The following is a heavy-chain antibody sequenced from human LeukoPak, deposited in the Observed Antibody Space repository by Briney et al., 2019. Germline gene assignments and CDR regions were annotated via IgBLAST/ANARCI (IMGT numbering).Heavy chain of an antibody. CDR2: ISAYNGNT. V-gene: IGHV1-18*01. CDR3: ARDNLSVECSGGSCYYYYMDV. D-gene: IGHD2-15*01. CDR1: GYTFTSYG. J-gene: IGHJ6*03. Sequence: GASVKVSCKASGYTFTSYGISWVRQAPGQGLEWMGWISAYNGNTNYAQKLQGRVTMTTDTSTSTAYMELRSLRSEDTAVYYCARDNLSVECSGGSCYYYYMDVWGKGTTVTISS.